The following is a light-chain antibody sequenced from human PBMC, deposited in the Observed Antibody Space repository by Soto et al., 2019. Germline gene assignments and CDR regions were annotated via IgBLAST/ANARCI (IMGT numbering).Light chain of an antibody. CDR3: KKYNSAPLT. Sequence: IQLTQSPSSLSASVGDRVTITCRASQGISSYLAWYQQKPGKVPKLLIYAASTLQSGVPSRFSGSGSGTDFTLTISSLQPEDVATYYCKKYNSAPLTFGGGTRVDIK. CDR1: QGISSY. J-gene: IGKJ4*01. CDR2: AAS. V-gene: IGKV1-27*01.